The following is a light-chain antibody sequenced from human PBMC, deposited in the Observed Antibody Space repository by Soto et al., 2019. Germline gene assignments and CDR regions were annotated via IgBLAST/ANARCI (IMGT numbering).Light chain of an antibody. J-gene: IGKJ4*01. CDR1: QSVSSN. CDR2: QTS. CDR3: QQRSNWRS. V-gene: IGKV3-11*01. Sequence: EIVMTQSPVTLSVSPGERATLCCRASQSVSSNVAWYQQKPGKAPRLLIYQTSARATGIPGRLSGSGSGTDFTLTIRSLEPEDFAVYYCQQRSNWRSFGGGTKVDIK.